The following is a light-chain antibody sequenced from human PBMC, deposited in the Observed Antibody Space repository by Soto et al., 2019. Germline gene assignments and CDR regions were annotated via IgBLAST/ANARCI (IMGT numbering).Light chain of an antibody. CDR1: QNIYSN. Sequence: EIVMTQSPATLSVSPGERATLSCRASQNIYSNLAWYQQKPGQAPRPLIYDASTRATGIPARFSGSGSGTEFTLTISSLQSEDSAVYFCQQYNLWYTFGQGTKLEIK. CDR2: DAS. J-gene: IGKJ2*01. V-gene: IGKV3-15*01. CDR3: QQYNLWYT.